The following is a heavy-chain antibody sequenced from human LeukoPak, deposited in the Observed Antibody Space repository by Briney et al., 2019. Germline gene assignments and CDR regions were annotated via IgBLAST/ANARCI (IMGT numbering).Heavy chain of an antibody. CDR3: ARLLNDSSSWYGMRYYYYGMDV. CDR1: DGSFSGYH. CDR2: VNHSGST. J-gene: IGHJ6*02. V-gene: IGHV4-34*01. Sequence: PSETLSLTCAVYDGSFSGYHWSWIRQPPGKGLEWIGEVNHSGSTNCNPSLKSRVTISLDTSKNQFSLKLSSVTAADTAVYYCARLLNDSSSWYGMRYYYYGMDVWGQGTTVTVSS. D-gene: IGHD6-13*01.